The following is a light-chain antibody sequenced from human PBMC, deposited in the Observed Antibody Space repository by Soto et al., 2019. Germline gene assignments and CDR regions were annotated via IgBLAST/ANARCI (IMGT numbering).Light chain of an antibody. V-gene: IGKV1-39*01. CDR3: QQSYSSPVT. CDR2: AAS. J-gene: IGKJ5*01. CDR1: QSIGKH. Sequence: DIQMTQSPSSPSASVGDRVTITCRASQSIGKHLNWYQQKPGKAPKFLIYAASSLQSGVPSRFSGSGSGTDFTLTVDSLQPEDFATYYCQQSYSSPVTFGQGTRLEIK.